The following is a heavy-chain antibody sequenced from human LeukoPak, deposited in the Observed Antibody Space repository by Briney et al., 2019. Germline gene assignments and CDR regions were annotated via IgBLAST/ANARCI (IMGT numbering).Heavy chain of an antibody. CDR3: AKDHLAAPYYFDY. CDR1: GFTFSRYA. CDR2: ISGRGGST. J-gene: IGHJ4*02. Sequence: PGGSVRLLCAVSGFTFSRYAMSWVRQARGKGVEWVSSISGRGGSTYYGDRVKGGFTISRENSKNTVYAQVQSVRSGDGAVYYCAKDHLAAPYYFDYSGQGSLVTASS. D-gene: IGHD6-6*01. V-gene: IGHV3-23*02.